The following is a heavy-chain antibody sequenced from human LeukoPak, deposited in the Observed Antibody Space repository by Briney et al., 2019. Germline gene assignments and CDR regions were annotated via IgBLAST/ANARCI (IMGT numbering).Heavy chain of an antibody. CDR1: GFTFSSYG. V-gene: IGHV3-30*18. Sequence: AGGSLRLSCAASGFTFSSYGMHWVRQAPGKGLEWVAVISYDATKKYYADSVKGRFTISRDNSRKTLHLQMNSVRADDTAVYYCTKDSTTYYYGSGSYYDAWGQGTLVTVSS. D-gene: IGHD3-10*01. CDR3: TKDSTTYYYGSGSYYDA. CDR2: ISYDATKK. J-gene: IGHJ5*02.